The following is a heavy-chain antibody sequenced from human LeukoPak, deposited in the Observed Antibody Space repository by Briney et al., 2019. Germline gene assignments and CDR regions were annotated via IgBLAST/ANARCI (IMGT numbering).Heavy chain of an antibody. CDR3: AKDMGQQLVFYIYYYGMDV. J-gene: IGHJ6*02. Sequence: PGRSLRLSCAASGFTFDDYAMHWVRQAPGKGLEWVSGISWNSGSIGYADSVKGRFTISRDNAKNSLYLQMNSLRAEDTALYYCAKDMGQQLVFYIYYYGMDVWGQGTTVTVSS. CDR2: ISWNSGSI. D-gene: IGHD6-13*01. CDR1: GFTFDDYA. V-gene: IGHV3-9*01.